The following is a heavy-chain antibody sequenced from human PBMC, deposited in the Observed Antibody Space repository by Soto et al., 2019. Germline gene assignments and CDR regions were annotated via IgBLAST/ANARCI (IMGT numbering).Heavy chain of an antibody. CDR3: ASWEIGVGKCYFDS. CDR1: GYTLTSYG. J-gene: IGHJ4*02. Sequence: ASVKVSCKASGYTLTSYGISWVRQAPGQGLEWMGWISSYKGNTNYAQKLQGRVTMTTDTSTNTAYMELRSLRSDDTAVYYCASWEIGVGKCYFDSWGQGTPVTVSS. D-gene: IGHD2-2*01. CDR2: ISSYKGNT. V-gene: IGHV1-18*01.